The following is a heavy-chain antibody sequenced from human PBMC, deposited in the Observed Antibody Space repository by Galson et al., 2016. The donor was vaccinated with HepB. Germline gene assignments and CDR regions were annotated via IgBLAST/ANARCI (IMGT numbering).Heavy chain of an antibody. CDR1: GFSFNNYA. CDR3: AKEDSMIVVGGFDY. CDR2: ISGSGGST. D-gene: IGHD3-22*01. V-gene: IGHV3-23*01. J-gene: IGHJ4*02. Sequence: SLRLSCAASGFSFNNYAMSWVRQAPGEGLEWVSGISGSGGSTYSADSVKGRFTISRDNSKNTLYLQMNSLRAEDTAVYYCAKEDSMIVVGGFDYWGQGTLVTVSS.